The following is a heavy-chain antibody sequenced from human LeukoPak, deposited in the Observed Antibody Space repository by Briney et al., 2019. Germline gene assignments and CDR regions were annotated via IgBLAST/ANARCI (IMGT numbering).Heavy chain of an antibody. CDR3: ARHYYDSSGYLTKTGQFDY. J-gene: IGHJ4*02. Sequence: ASETLSLTCAVSGGSISSGGYSWSWIRQPPGKGLEWIGYIYHSGSTYYNPSLKSRVTISVDRSKNQFSLKLSSVTAADTAVYYCARHYYDSSGYLTKTGQFDYWGQGTLVTVSS. D-gene: IGHD3-22*01. V-gene: IGHV4-30-2*01. CDR2: IYHSGST. CDR1: GGSISSGGYS.